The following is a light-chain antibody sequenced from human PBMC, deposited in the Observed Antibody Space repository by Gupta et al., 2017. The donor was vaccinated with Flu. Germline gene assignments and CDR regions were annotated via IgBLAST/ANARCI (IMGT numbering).Light chain of an antibody. CDR3: QQYGSSPT. V-gene: IGKV3-20*01. J-gene: IGKJ5*01. CDR1: QSVSSSY. Sequence: EIVLTQSSGTLSLSPGERATLSCRASQSVSSSYLAWYQQKPGQAPRLLIYGASSRATGIPDRFSGSGSGTDFTLTISRLEPEEFAVYYCQQYGSSPTFGQGTRLEIK. CDR2: GAS.